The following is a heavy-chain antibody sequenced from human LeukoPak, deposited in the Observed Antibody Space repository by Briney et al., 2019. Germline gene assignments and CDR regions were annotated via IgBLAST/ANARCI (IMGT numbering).Heavy chain of an antibody. CDR1: GFTFSSYA. CDR3: ARDQAPYYYGSGANNWFDP. D-gene: IGHD3-10*01. Sequence: GGSLRLSCAASGFTFSSYAMSWIRQAPGKGLEWVSYISSSGSTIYYADSVKGRFTISRDNAKNSLYLQMNSLRAEDTAVYYCARDQAPYYYGSGANNWFDPWGQGTLVTVSS. J-gene: IGHJ5*02. V-gene: IGHV3-11*01. CDR2: ISSSGSTI.